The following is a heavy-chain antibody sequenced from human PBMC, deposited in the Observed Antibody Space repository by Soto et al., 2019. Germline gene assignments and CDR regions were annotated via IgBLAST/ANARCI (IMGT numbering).Heavy chain of an antibody. CDR3: ARLRVTMVRGPFDD. Sequence: GGSLRLSCESSGFTFSSYWMSWVRQAPGKGLEWVANIKQDGSETYYVDSVKGRFTISRDNAKNSLYLQMNSLRAEDTAVYYCARLRVTMVRGPFDDWGQGTLVTVSS. D-gene: IGHD3-10*01. CDR2: IKQDGSET. CDR1: GFTFSSYW. V-gene: IGHV3-7*01. J-gene: IGHJ4*02.